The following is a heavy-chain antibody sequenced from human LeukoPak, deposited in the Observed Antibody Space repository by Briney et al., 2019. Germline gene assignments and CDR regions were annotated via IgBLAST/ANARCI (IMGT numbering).Heavy chain of an antibody. V-gene: IGHV3-23*01. J-gene: IGHJ4*02. Sequence: GGSLRLSCADSGFTFSSYAMSWVRQAPGKGLEWVSAISGSGGSTYYADSVKGRFTISRDNSMNTLYLQMNSLRAEDTAVYYCAKVQWLTPDQPFDYWGQGTLVTVSS. D-gene: IGHD6-19*01. CDR1: GFTFSSYA. CDR3: AKVQWLTPDQPFDY. CDR2: ISGSGGST.